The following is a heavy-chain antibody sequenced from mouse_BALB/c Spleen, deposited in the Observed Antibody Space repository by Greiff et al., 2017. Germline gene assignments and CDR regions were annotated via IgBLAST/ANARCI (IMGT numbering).Heavy chain of an antibody. CDR1: GFTFSSYG. CDR2: INSNGGST. Sequence: EVQLVESGGGLVQPGGSLKLSCAASGFTFSSYGMSWVRQTPDKRLELVATINSNGGSTYYPDSVKGRFTISRDNAKNNLYLQMSSLKSEDTAMYYCARGDYYGYGWYFDVWGAGTTVTVSS. V-gene: IGHV5-6-3*01. D-gene: IGHD1-2*01. J-gene: IGHJ1*01. CDR3: ARGDYYGYGWYFDV.